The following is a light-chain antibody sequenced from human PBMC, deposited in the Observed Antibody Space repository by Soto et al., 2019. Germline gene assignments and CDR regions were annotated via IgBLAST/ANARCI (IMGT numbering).Light chain of an antibody. V-gene: IGLV1-47*01. J-gene: IGLJ1*01. CDR1: TSNIGSNY. CDR3: ATCDDSLSGYV. Sequence: QSVLTQPPSASGTPGQGVTISCSGSTSNIGSNYVYWYQQLPGTAPKLLIYRNNQRPSGVPDRFSGSKSGTSASLAISGLRYEDEADYFCATCDDSLSGYVFGTGTKVTVL. CDR2: RNN.